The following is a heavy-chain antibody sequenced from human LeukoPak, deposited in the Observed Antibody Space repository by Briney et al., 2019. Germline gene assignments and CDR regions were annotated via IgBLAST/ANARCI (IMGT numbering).Heavy chain of an antibody. CDR3: AKSGGYGLIDY. D-gene: IGHD1-26*01. J-gene: IGHJ4*02. V-gene: IGHV4-39*01. CDR2: IYSSGST. Sequence: TSETLSLTCTVSGASISGSGYYWGWIRQPPGKGLEWIGSIYSSGSTYYNASLQSRVTISIETSKNQISLRLNSVTAADTAMYYCAKSGGYGLIDYWGQGTLVTVSS. CDR1: GASISGSGYY.